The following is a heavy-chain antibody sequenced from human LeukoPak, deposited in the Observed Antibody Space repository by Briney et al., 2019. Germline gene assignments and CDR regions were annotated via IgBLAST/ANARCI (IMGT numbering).Heavy chain of an antibody. Sequence: GRSLRLSCAASGFTFDDYAMHWVRHAPGKGLEWVSGISWNSGSIGYADSVKGRFTISRDNAKNSLYLQMNSLRAEDTALYYCAKDTGYSSSWFDYWGQGTLVTVSS. V-gene: IGHV3-9*01. CDR2: ISWNSGSI. J-gene: IGHJ4*02. CDR1: GFTFDDYA. CDR3: AKDTGYSSSWFDY. D-gene: IGHD6-13*01.